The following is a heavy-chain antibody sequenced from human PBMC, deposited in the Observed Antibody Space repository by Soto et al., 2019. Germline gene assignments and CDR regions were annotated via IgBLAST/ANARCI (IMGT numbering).Heavy chain of an antibody. J-gene: IGHJ3*01. CDR3: ATWHEREHAYDV. D-gene: IGHD1-1*01. CDR2: LYDVDGS. Sequence: SLSLSCAAFGLTISGKKYVAWVRQAPGKGLEWVSALYDVDGSFYADSVKGRFTTSSDSSKTTVYLQMNDLRPDDTAVYYCATWHEREHAYDVWGQGTTVTVSS. CDR1: GLTISGKKY. V-gene: IGHV3-53*01.